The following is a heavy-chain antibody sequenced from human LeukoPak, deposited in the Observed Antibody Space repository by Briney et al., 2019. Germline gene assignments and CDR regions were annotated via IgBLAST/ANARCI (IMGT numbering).Heavy chain of an antibody. CDR1: GFTFSSYA. CDR2: ISGSGGST. CDR3: AGGYSSSPYYFDY. Sequence: GGSLRLSCAASGFTFSSYAMSWVRQAPGKGPEWVSAISGSGGSTYYADSVKGRFTISRDNSKNTLYLQMNSLRAEDTAVYYCAGGYSSSPYYFDYWGQGTLVTVSS. J-gene: IGHJ4*02. D-gene: IGHD6-13*01. V-gene: IGHV3-23*01.